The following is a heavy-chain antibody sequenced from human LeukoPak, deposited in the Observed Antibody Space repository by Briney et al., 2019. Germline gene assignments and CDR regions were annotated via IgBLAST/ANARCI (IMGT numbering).Heavy chain of an antibody. D-gene: IGHD3-9*01. V-gene: IGHV1-2*02. CDR2: INPNSGGT. J-gene: IGHJ4*02. CDR1: GYTFTVYY. Sequence: GASVKVSCKASGYTFTVYYIHWVRQAPGQGLEYMGWINPNSGGTNYAQKFQGRVTMTRDTSISTAYMELSRLRSDDTAVYYCACLTGYYYWGQGTLVTVSS. CDR3: ACLTGYYY.